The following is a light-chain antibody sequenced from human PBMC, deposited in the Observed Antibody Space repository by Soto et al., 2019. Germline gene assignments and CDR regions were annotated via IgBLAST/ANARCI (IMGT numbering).Light chain of an antibody. CDR2: GAS. CDR1: QSVSSN. V-gene: IGKV3-15*01. Sequence: EIVMTQSPATLSVSPGERVTLSCRASQSVSSNLACYQQKPGQAPRLFIYGASTRATGIPARFSGSGSGTEFTLTISSLQSEDFAVYYCQQYNNWPLTFGGGTKVEIK. CDR3: QQYNNWPLT. J-gene: IGKJ4*01.